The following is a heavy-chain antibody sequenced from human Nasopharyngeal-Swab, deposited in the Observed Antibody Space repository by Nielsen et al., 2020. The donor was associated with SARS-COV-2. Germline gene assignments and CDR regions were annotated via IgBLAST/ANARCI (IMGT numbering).Heavy chain of an antibody. CDR3: ARVDTYGPELKGAFDI. CDR2: IDYSGNT. D-gene: IGHD5-18*01. J-gene: IGHJ3*02. CDR1: GGSSSNSYY. V-gene: IGHV4-39*07. Sequence: SETLSLTCTVSGGSSSNSYYWGWIRQPPGRGLEWIGSIDYSGNTDYNLSLKSRVTISVDTSKNQFSLRLSSVTAADTAIYYCARVDTYGPELKGAFDIWGQGTVVTVSS.